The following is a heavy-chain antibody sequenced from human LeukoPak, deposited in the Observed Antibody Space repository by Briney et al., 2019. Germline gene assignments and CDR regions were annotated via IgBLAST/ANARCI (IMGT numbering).Heavy chain of an antibody. CDR3: ARVQNYYYDSSGYYHYFDY. CDR2: IYYSGST. CDR1: GGSISSYS. D-gene: IGHD3-22*01. J-gene: IGHJ4*02. V-gene: IGHV4-59*12. Sequence: SETLSLTCTVSGGSISSYSWSWIRQPPGKGLEWIGYIYYSGSTYYNPSLKGRVTISVDTSKNQFSLKLSSVTAADTAVYYCARVQNYYYDSSGYYHYFDYWGQGTLVTVSS.